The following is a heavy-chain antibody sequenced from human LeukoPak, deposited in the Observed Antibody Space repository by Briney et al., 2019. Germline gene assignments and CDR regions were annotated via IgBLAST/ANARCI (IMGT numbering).Heavy chain of an antibody. J-gene: IGHJ4*02. D-gene: IGHD6-6*01. V-gene: IGHV3-30*04. CDR1: GFTFSSYA. CDR3: ARSYSSSSVVDY. Sequence: PGGSLRLSCAASGFTFSSYAVHWVRQAPGKGLEWVAVISYDGSNKYYADSVKGRFTISRDNSKNTLYLQMNSLRAEDTAVYYCARSYSSSSVVDYWGQGTLVTVSS. CDR2: ISYDGSNK.